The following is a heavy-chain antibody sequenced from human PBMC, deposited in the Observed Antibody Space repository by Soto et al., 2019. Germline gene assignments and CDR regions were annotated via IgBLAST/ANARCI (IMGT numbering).Heavy chain of an antibody. CDR1: GHTFVSYG. CDR3: ARTGGSACDI. J-gene: IGHJ3*02. D-gene: IGHD2-15*01. V-gene: IGHV1-18*01. CDR2: ISTYNGNT. Sequence: QVQLVQSGAEVKKPGASVKVSCKASGHTFVSYGISWMRQAPGQGLEWMGWISTYNGNTNYAQKLQGIGTMTTDTSTSTGYMELGSLRSDDSAVCYCARTGGSACDIWGQGTMGTVSS.